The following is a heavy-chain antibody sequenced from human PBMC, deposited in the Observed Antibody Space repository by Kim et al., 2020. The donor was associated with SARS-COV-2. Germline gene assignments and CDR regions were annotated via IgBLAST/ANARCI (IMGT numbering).Heavy chain of an antibody. J-gene: IGHJ2*01. CDR3: AHSGPYWYFDL. CDR2: K. V-gene: IGHV2-5*01. Sequence: KRYSPDLKSRLTITKDTSKNQVVLTMTNMEPVDTATYCCAHSGPYWYFDLWGRGTLVTVSS.